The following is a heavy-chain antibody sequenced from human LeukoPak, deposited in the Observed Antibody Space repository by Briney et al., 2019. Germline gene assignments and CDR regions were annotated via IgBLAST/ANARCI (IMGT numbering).Heavy chain of an antibody. CDR3: ARHPIAVAGTGYYYYYMDV. CDR1: GYSFTSYW. CDR2: IYPGDSDT. D-gene: IGHD6-19*01. V-gene: IGHV5-51*01. J-gene: IGHJ6*03. Sequence: GESLKISCKGSGYSFTSYWIGWVRQMPGKGLEWMGIIYPGDSDTRYSPSFQGQVTISADKSISTAYLQWSSLKASDTAMYYCARHPIAVAGTGYYYYYMDVWGKGTTVTVSS.